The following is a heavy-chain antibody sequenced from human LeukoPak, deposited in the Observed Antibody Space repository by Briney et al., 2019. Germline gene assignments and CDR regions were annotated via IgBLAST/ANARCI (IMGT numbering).Heavy chain of an antibody. J-gene: IGHJ4*02. CDR2: ISYDGSNK. D-gene: IGHD3-22*01. CDR1: GFTFSSYG. Sequence: PGGSLRLSCAASGFTFSSYGMHWVRQAPGKGLEWVAVISYDGSNKYYADSVKGRFTISRDNSKNTLYLQMNSLRTEDTAVYYCARESGLLGDYWGQGTLVTVSS. CDR3: ARESGLLGDY. V-gene: IGHV3-30*03.